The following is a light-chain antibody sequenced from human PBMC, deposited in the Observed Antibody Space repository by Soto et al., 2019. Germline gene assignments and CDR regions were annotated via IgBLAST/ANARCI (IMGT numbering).Light chain of an antibody. Sequence: QPVLTQPATVSGSPWQVVAISCTGNSSDVGGYNYVSWYQQHPGKAPKLMIYDVSNRPSGGSNRFSGSKSCNTASLTISGLQAEDEADYYCSSYTSSSTLYVFGTGTKVTVL. J-gene: IGLJ1*01. CDR1: SSDVGGYNY. V-gene: IGLV2-14*01. CDR3: SSYTSSSTLYV. CDR2: DVS.